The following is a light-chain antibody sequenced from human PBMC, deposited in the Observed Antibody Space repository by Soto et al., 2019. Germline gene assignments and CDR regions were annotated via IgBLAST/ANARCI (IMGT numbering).Light chain of an antibody. V-gene: IGKV1-5*03. J-gene: IGKJ1*01. CDR2: KAS. Sequence: MQMTEAAATLSASLGDIFTITFRSSQSLNRDYLAWYQQKPGKAPKLLIYKASTLETDVPSRFSGGGSGTAFTLTISSLQADDFATYYCHQYNSYPRTFGQGTKVDIK. CDR1: QSLNRDY. CDR3: HQYNSYPRT.